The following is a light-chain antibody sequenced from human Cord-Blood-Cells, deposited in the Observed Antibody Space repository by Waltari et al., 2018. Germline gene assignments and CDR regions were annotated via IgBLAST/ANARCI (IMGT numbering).Light chain of an antibody. Sequence: QSALTQPASVSGSPGQSITISCTGTSSDVGGYNYVSWYQQHPGQAPKLMIYDVSNRPSGVSNRFSGSKSGNTASLTIPGLQAEDEADYYCSSYTSSSTLVFGGGTKLTVL. V-gene: IGLV2-14*01. CDR1: SSDVGGYNY. CDR3: SSYTSSSTLV. CDR2: DVS. J-gene: IGLJ2*01.